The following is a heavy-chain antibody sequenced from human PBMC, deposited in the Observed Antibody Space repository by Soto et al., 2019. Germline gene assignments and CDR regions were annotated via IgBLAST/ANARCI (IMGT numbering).Heavy chain of an antibody. CDR1: GFTFTSSA. J-gene: IGHJ4*02. Sequence: QMQLVQSGPEVKKPGTSVKVSCKASGFTFTSSAVQWVRQARGQRLEWIGWIVVGSGNTNYAQKFQERVTITRDMSTSTAYMELSSLRSEDTAVYYCAAMFYYGSGSVYWAQGTLVTVSS. D-gene: IGHD3-10*01. V-gene: IGHV1-58*01. CDR2: IVVGSGNT. CDR3: AAMFYYGSGSVY.